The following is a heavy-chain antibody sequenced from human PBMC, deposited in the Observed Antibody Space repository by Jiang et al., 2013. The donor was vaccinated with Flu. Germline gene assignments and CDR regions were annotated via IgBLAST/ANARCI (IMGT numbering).Heavy chain of an antibody. D-gene: IGHD1-26*01. V-gene: IGHV4-31*03. CDR1: GGSISSGGYY. J-gene: IGHJ4*02. Sequence: LLKPSETLSLTCTVSGGSISSGGYYWSWIRQHPGKGLEWIGYIYYSGSTYYNPSLKSRVTISVDTSKNQFSLKLSSVTAADTAVYYCATRPEGELLGPYYFDYWGQGTLVTVSS. CDR3: ATRPEGELLGPYYFDY. CDR2: IYYSGST.